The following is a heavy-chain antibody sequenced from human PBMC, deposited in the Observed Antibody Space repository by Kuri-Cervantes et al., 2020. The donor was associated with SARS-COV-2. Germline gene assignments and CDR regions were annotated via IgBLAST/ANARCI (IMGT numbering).Heavy chain of an antibody. CDR2: ISSSSSYI. CDR1: GFTFSSYS. D-gene: IGHD3-16*01. V-gene: IGHV3-21*01. CDR3: ARDLRMGKSLEY. J-gene: IGHJ4*02. Sequence: GGSLRLSCAASGFTFSSYSMNWVRQAPGKGLEWVSSISSSSSYIYYADSVKGRLTISRDNSKNTLYLQMNSLRAEDTAVYYCARDLRMGKSLEYRGQGTLVTVSS.